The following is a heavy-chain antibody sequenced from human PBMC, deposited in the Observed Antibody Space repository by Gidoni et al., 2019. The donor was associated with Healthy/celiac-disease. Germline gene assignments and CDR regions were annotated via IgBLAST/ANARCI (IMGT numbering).Heavy chain of an antibody. Sequence: QVQLVESGGGVVQPGRSLRLSCAASGFTFSSYGRHWVRQAPGKGLEWVAVIWYDGSNKYYADSVKGRFTISRDNSKNTLYLQMNSLRAEDTAVYYCARASSSSWYLVYWGQGTLVTVSS. CDR1: GFTFSSYG. V-gene: IGHV3-33*01. J-gene: IGHJ4*02. CDR3: ARASSSSWYLVY. CDR2: IWYDGSNK. D-gene: IGHD6-13*01.